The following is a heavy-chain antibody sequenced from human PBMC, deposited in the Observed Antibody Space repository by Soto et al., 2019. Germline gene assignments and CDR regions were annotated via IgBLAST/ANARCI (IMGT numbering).Heavy chain of an antibody. CDR1: GFTVNSNY. J-gene: IGHJ6*02. CDR3: AKGDGFILAV. V-gene: IGHV3-53*02. CDR2: TNTGGTT. D-gene: IGHD1-26*01. Sequence: EVQVLATGGGLIQPGGSLRLSCAASGFTVNSNYMSWVRQAPGEGLQWVSITNTGGTTYYADYVKGRFTVSRDNSKNTLYLPMNSLRAEDTAVYYCAKGDGFILAVWGQGTTVSVSS.